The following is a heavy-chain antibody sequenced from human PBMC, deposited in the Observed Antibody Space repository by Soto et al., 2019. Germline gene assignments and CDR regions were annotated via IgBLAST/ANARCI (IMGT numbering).Heavy chain of an antibody. V-gene: IGHV4-4*07. CDR2: IYTSGST. Sequence: SETLSLTCTVSGGSISSYCWSWIRQPAGKGLEWIGRIYTSGSTNYNPSLESRVTMSVDTSKNQFSLKLSSVTAADTAVYYCARTAAAGPYYYYGLDVWGQGTTVTVSS. D-gene: IGHD6-13*01. J-gene: IGHJ6*02. CDR3: ARTAAAGPYYYYGLDV. CDR1: GGSISSYC.